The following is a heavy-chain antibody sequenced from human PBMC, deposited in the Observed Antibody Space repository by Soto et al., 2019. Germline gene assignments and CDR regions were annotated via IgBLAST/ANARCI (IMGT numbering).Heavy chain of an antibody. CDR2: TSYDGSNK. D-gene: IGHD1-7*01. CDR1: GFTFSSYA. J-gene: IGHJ6*02. V-gene: IGHV3-30-3*01. CDR3: ARDQGGTTLYYHGMDV. Sequence: QVQLVESGGGVVQPGRSLRLSCAASGFTFSSYAMHWVRQAPGQGLEWVALTSYDGSNKYYADSVKGRFTISRDNSKNTLYLQMNSLRPEDTAVYHCARDQGGTTLYYHGMDVWGQGTTVTVSS.